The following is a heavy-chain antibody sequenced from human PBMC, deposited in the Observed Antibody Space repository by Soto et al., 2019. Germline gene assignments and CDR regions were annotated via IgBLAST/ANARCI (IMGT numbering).Heavy chain of an antibody. V-gene: IGHV3-33*01. CDR3: ARIQLDTIMALDC. CDR2: IWSDGNNK. Sequence: GGSLRLSCAVSGFTFNTYGFHWVRQAPGKGLEWVSVIWSDGNNKYYADSVKGRFTISRDSSKNTLYLQMNSLRVEDTAVYYCARIQLDTIMALDCWGQGTLVTVSS. J-gene: IGHJ4*02. CDR1: GFTFNTYG. D-gene: IGHD5-18*01.